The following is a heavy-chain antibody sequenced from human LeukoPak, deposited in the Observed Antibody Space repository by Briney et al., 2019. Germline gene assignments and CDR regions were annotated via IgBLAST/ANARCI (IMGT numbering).Heavy chain of an antibody. Sequence: GGSLRPSCAGSGFTSRSYWMNWVRQAPGKGLEWVANIKGDGGEKYADSVEGRFTISRDNAKNSVYLQMNSLRVEDTAVYCCVRDNRWASDYWGQGTLVTVSS. V-gene: IGHV3-7*01. CDR1: GFTSRSYW. CDR2: IKGDGGEK. CDR3: VRDNRWASDY. D-gene: IGHD4-23*01. J-gene: IGHJ4*02.